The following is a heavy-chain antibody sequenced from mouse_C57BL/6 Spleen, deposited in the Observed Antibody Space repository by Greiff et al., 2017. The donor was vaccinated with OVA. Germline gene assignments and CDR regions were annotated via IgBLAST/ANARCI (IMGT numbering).Heavy chain of an antibody. CDR1: GFTFSSYA. CDR3: IRVARLGREAENAMDY. D-gene: IGHD2-4*01. CDR2: ISSGGGYI. V-gene: IGHV5-9-1*02. Sequence: EVQGVESGEGLVKPGGSLKLSCAASGFTFSSYAMSWVRQTPEKRLEWVAYISSGGGYIYYADTVKGRFTISRDNARNTLYLQMSSLKSEDTAMDYWIRVARLGREAENAMDYWGQGTSVTVSS. J-gene: IGHJ4*01.